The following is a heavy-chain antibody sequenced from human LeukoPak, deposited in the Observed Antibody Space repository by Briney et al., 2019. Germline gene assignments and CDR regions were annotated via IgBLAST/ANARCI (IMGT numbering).Heavy chain of an antibody. V-gene: IGHV5-51*01. CDR1: RYSFTSYW. CDR2: IYPGDSDT. Sequence: GEALQISSRGYRYSFTSYWIGWVRPTTGKGGGWMGSIYPGDSDTRYSPSLQGQVTISADKSISTAYLQWSSLKASYTAMYYCARLTTVVTPVDYWGEGTLVTVSS. J-gene: IGHJ4*02. CDR3: ARLTTVVTPVDY. D-gene: IGHD4-23*01.